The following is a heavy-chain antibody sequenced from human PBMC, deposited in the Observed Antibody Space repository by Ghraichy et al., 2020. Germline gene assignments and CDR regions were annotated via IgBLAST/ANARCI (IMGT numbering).Heavy chain of an antibody. D-gene: IGHD5-18*01. J-gene: IGHJ4*02. V-gene: IGHV4-31*03. CDR2: IYYSGAT. Sequence: SQTLSLTCTVSGGSISSGGYYWSWIRQFPGKGLEWIGHIYYSGATYYNPSLKSRASISVDTSKNQFSLKLSSVTAADTAVYHCARGVRHSYQNEYFDSWGQGILVTVSS. CDR3: ARGVRHSYQNEYFDS. CDR1: GGSISSGGYY.